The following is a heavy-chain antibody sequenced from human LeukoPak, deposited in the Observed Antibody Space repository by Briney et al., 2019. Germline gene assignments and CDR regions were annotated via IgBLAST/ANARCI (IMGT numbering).Heavy chain of an antibody. V-gene: IGHV3-30*18. Sequence: GGSLRLSCAASGFTFSSYGMHWVRQAPGKGLEWVAVISYDGSNKYYADSVKGRFTISRDNSKNTLYLQMNSLRAEDTAVYYCAKDFVGATEFDPWGQGTLVTVSS. D-gene: IGHD1-26*01. J-gene: IGHJ5*02. CDR1: GFTFSSYG. CDR2: ISYDGSNK. CDR3: AKDFVGATEFDP.